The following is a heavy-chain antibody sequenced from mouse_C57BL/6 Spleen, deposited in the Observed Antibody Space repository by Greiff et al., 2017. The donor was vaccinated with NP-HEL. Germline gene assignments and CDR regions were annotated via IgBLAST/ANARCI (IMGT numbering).Heavy chain of an antibody. V-gene: IGHV1-52*01. Sequence: QVHVKQPGAELVRPGSSVKLSCKASGYTFTSYWMHWVKQRPIQGLEWIGNIDPSDSETHYNQKFKDKATLTVDKSSSTAYMQLSSLTSEDSAVYYCARWDTTVVEGFAYWGQGTLVTVSA. CDR1: GYTFTSYW. J-gene: IGHJ3*01. CDR3: ARWDTTVVEGFAY. D-gene: IGHD1-1*01. CDR2: IDPSDSET.